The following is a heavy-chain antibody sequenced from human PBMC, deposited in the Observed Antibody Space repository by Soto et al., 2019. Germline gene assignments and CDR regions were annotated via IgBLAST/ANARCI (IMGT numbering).Heavy chain of an antibody. CDR1: GYRITSDW. V-gene: IGHV5-10-1*01. Sequence: PVESLKISCEASGYRITSDWITWVRQMPGKGLEWMGDIDPSDSYSKYSPSFQGHVTMSVDKSINTAFLQWSRLQASDTAKYYCGRYFEWSTAGNGIDVWGQGTTVTVS. CDR3: GRYFEWSTAGNGIDV. CDR2: IDPSDSYS. D-gene: IGHD3-9*01. J-gene: IGHJ6*02.